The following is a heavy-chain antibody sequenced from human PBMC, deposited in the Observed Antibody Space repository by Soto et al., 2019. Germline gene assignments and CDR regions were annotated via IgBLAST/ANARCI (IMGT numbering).Heavy chain of an antibody. CDR1: GFTFSSYW. CDR2: IIYDGNKK. Sequence: PGGSLRLSCAASGFTFSSYWMHWVRQAPGKGLEWVAVIIYDGNKKYYADSVKGRFTIYRDNSQNTLYLQMNSLRAEDTALYYCAKEERYYDSGSYFYGMDVWGQGTTVTSP. J-gene: IGHJ6*02. CDR3: AKEERYYDSGSYFYGMDV. V-gene: IGHV3-30*18. D-gene: IGHD3-10*01.